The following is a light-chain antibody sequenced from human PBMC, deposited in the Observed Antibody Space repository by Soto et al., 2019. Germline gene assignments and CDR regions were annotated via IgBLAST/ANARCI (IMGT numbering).Light chain of an antibody. CDR1: QSVSDK. V-gene: IGKV3-15*01. J-gene: IGKJ1*01. Sequence: EIMMTQSPDTLSVSPGERATLSCRASQSVSDKLAWYQQTSGQAPKLLIYDAFSMAAGVPGRFSGSGSGTDFSIPISSREQEDFVVYFCQQYASSHRTFGQGTKVDIK. CDR2: DAF. CDR3: QQYASSHRT.